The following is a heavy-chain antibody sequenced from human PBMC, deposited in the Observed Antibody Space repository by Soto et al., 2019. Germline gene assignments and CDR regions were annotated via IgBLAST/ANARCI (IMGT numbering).Heavy chain of an antibody. CDR2: INAGNGNT. D-gene: IGHD1-26*01. Sequence: QVQLVQSGAEEKKPGASVKVSCKASGYTFTSYAMHWVRQAPGQRLEWMGWINAGNGNTKYSQKFQGRVTITRDTCASTAYMELSSRRCEDTAVYYCARVLVGATPVGYWVQGTLVTVSS. J-gene: IGHJ4*02. CDR3: ARVLVGATPVGY. CDR1: GYTFTSYA. V-gene: IGHV1-3*05.